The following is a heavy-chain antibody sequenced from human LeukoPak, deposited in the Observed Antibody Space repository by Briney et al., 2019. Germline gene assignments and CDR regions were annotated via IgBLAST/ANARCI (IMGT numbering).Heavy chain of an antibody. CDR1: GFTFSSYA. V-gene: IGHV3-23*01. D-gene: IGHD6-13*01. CDR3: ARGGSSRYTITY. J-gene: IGHJ4*02. Sequence: GGSLRLSCAASGFTFSSYAMSWVRQAPGKGLEWVSAISGSGGSTYYADSVKGRFTISRDNTKNTLYVQMNSLRAEDTAVYYCARGGSSRYTITYWGQGTLVTVSS. CDR2: ISGSGGST.